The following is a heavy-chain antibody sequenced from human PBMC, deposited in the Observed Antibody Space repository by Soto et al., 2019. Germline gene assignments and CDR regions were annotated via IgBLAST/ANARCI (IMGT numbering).Heavy chain of an antibody. CDR3: AKVQAAAGPNHYYYYGMDV. V-gene: IGHV3-23*01. Sequence: GGSLRLSCAASGFTFSSYAMSWVRQAPGKGLEWVSAISGSGGSTYYADSVKGRFTISRDNSKNTLYLQMNSLRAEDTAVYYCAKVQAAAGPNHYYYYGMDVPGQATTVTVSS. D-gene: IGHD6-13*01. CDR2: ISGSGGST. CDR1: GFTFSSYA. J-gene: IGHJ6*01.